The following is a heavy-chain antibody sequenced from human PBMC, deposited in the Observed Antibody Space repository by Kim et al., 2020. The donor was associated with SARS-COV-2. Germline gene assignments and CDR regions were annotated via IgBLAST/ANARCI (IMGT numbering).Heavy chain of an antibody. CDR3: ASHYTDCSSSSYQSSDLDY. V-gene: IGHV4-39*01. CDR2: IYYSGST. D-gene: IGHD2-2*01. Sequence: SETLSLTCTVSGGSISRSSYYWGWIRQPPGKGLEWIGTIYYSGSTYYNPSLKSRVTISVDTSKNQFSLKMSSVTAADTAVYYCASHYTDCSSSSYQSSDLDYWGQGTLVTVSS. J-gene: IGHJ4*02. CDR1: GGSISRSSYY.